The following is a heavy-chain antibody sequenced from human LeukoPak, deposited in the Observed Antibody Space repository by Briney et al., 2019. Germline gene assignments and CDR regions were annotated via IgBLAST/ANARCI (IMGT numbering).Heavy chain of an antibody. CDR2: ISYDGSNK. V-gene: IGHV3-30*04. D-gene: IGHD1-1*01. J-gene: IGHJ4*02. CDR1: GFTFSSYA. CDR3: ARTTYYFDY. Sequence: PGGSLRLSCAASGFTFSSYAMHWVRQAPGKGLEWVAVISYDGSNKYYADSVKGRFTISRDNSKNTLYLQMNSLSAEDTAVYYCARTTYYFDYWGQGTLVTVSS.